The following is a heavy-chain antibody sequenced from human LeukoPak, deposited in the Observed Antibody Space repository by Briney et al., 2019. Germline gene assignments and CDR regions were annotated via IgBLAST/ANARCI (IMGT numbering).Heavy chain of an antibody. J-gene: IGHJ4*02. CDR1: GFTFSSYG. CDR2: ISYDGSNK. D-gene: IGHD3-22*01. V-gene: IGHV3-30*18. CDR3: AKDILFSYDSSGYPRGYFDY. Sequence: PGGSLRLSCAASGFTFSSYGMHWVRQAPGKGLEWVAVISYDGSNKYYADSVKGRFTISRDNAKNSLYLQMNSLRAEDTALYYCAKDILFSYDSSGYPRGYFDYWGQGTLVTVSS.